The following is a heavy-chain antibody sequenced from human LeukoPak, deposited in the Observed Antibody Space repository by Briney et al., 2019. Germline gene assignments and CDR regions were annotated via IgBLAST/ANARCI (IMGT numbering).Heavy chain of an antibody. V-gene: IGHV3-21*01. CDR1: GHTFSSYN. CDR3: ATEYSNYVSAFDH. Sequence: GGSLRLSCAASGHTFSSYNMNWVRQAPGKGLEWVASISSSSSFIYYADSVKGRFTISRDNAKNSLYLQISSLRAEDTAVYYCATEYSNYVSAFDHWGRGTLVTVSS. D-gene: IGHD4-11*01. J-gene: IGHJ4*02. CDR2: ISSSSSFI.